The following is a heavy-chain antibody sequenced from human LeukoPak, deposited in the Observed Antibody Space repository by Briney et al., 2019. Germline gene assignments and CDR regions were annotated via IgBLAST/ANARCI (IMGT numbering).Heavy chain of an antibody. J-gene: IGHJ3*02. CDR2: IYHSGST. CDR3: ARDGGMIVVGSGAFDI. CDR1: GYSISSGYY. V-gene: IGHV4-38-2*02. D-gene: IGHD3-22*01. Sequence: SETLSLTWTVSGYSISSGYYWGWIRQSPGKGLEWIGSIYHSGSTYYNPSLKSRVTISVDTSKNQFSLKLSSVTAADTAVYYCARDGGMIVVGSGAFDIWGQGTMVTVSS.